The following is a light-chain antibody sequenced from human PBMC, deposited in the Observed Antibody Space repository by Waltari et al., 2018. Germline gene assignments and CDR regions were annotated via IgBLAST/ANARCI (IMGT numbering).Light chain of an antibody. CDR2: DIT. CDR3: CSFAGYGIYV. J-gene: IGLJ1*01. V-gene: IGLV2-23*02. Sequence: WSQRHAGRAPRLRIDDITQRPSGISDRFSGSKAGKTASLTISGLQAEDEADYYCCSFAGYGIYVFGSGTHVTVL.